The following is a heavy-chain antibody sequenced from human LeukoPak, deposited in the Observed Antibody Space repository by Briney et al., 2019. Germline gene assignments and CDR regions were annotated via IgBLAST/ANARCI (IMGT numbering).Heavy chain of an antibody. CDR3: ARSRAFNSGAFDP. CDR1: GGSVSGGSYY. J-gene: IGHJ5*02. CDR2: IYNGVNT. V-gene: IGHV4-61*01. Sequence: SETLSLTCVVSGGSVSGGSYYWSWIRQPPGKGVEWIAHIYNGVNTNYNPSLKSRVTISVDTSKNQFSLRLNSVTAADTAVYYCARSRAFNSGAFDPWGQGSLVTVSS. D-gene: IGHD1-26*01.